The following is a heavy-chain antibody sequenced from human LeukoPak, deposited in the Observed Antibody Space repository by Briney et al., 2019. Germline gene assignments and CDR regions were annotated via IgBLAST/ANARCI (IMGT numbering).Heavy chain of an antibody. CDR3: AVGFGELLFDY. J-gene: IGHJ4*02. CDR1: GGSFSGYY. D-gene: IGHD3-10*01. V-gene: IGHV4-34*01. CDR2: INHSGST. Sequence: PSETLSLTCAVYGGSFSGYYWSWIRQPPGKGLEWIGEINHSGSTNYNPSLKSRVTISVDTSKNQFSLKLSSVTAADTAVYYCAVGFGELLFDYWGQGTLVTVSS.